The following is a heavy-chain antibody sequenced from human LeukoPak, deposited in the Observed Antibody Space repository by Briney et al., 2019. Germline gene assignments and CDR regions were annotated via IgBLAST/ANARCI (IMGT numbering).Heavy chain of an antibody. V-gene: IGHV3-23*01. CDR3: ARGGYGAHMG. J-gene: IGHJ4*02. Sequence: GGSLRLSCAASGFTFRRYGMSWVRQAPGKGLEWVSAISGSGGGTFYSDSVKGRFTISRDNSKNTLYLQMNSLRAEDTAVYYCARGGYGAHMGWGQGTLVTVSS. D-gene: IGHD4-17*01. CDR1: GFTFRRYG. CDR2: ISGSGGGT.